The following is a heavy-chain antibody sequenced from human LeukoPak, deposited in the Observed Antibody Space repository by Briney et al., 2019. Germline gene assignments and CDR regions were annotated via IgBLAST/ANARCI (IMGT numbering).Heavy chain of an antibody. J-gene: IGHJ4*02. Sequence: SVKVSCKASGGTFSSYAISWVRQAPGQGLEWMGRVIPIFGTANYAQKFQGRVTITADESTSTAYMELSSLRSEDTAVYYCALQTTYYYDSSGYREPRPADYWGQGTLVTVSS. CDR2: VIPIFGTA. CDR1: GGTFSSYA. CDR3: ALQTTYYYDSSGYREPRPADY. D-gene: IGHD3-22*01. V-gene: IGHV1-69*13.